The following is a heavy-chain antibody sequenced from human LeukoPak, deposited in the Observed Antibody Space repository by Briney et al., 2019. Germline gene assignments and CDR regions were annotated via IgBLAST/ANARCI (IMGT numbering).Heavy chain of an antibody. Sequence: GGSLRLSCAASGFTFSSYAMPWVRQAPGKGLEWVAVISYDGSNKYYADSVKGRFTISRDNSKNTLYLQMNSLRAEDTAVYYCARAVAGSYFDYWGQGTLVTVSS. D-gene: IGHD6-19*01. CDR3: ARAVAGSYFDY. CDR1: GFTFSSYA. J-gene: IGHJ4*02. CDR2: ISYDGSNK. V-gene: IGHV3-30-3*01.